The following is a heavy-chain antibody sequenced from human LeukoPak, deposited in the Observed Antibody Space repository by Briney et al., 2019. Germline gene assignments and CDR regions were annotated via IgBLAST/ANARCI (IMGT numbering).Heavy chain of an antibody. CDR2: IYYSGST. CDR3: ASTYGGHWGSFDY. J-gene: IGHJ4*02. V-gene: IGHV4-39*01. Sequence: SETLSLTCTVSGGSISSSSYYWGWIRQPPGKGLEWIGSIYYSGSTYYNPSLKSRVTISVDTSKNQFSLKLSSVTAADTAVYYCASTYGGHWGSFDYWGQGTLVTVSS. CDR1: GGSISSSSYY. D-gene: IGHD4/OR15-4a*01.